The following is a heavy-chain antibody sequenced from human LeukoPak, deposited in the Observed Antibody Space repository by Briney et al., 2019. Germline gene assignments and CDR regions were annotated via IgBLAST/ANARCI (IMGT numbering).Heavy chain of an antibody. CDR2: FYYSGST. CDR1: GGSISNSNND. D-gene: IGHD6-19*01. J-gene: IGHJ4*02. Sequence: SETLSLTCTVSGGSISNSNNDWGWIRQPPGRGLEWIGSFYYSGSTYYNPSLKSRVTISVDTSKNQFSLKVTSVSAADTAVYYCARHEQWLVRLAYWGQGTLVTVSS. CDR3: ARHEQWLVRLAY. V-gene: IGHV4-39*01.